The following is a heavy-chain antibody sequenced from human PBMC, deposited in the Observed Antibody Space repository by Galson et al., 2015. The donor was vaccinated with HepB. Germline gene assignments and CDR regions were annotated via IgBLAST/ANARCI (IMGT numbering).Heavy chain of an antibody. CDR2: IWYDGSNK. CDR1: GFTFSSYG. CDR3: AREYVDIDWLHGWFDP. J-gene: IGHJ5*02. Sequence: SLRLSCAASGFTFSSYGMHWVRQAPGKGLEWVAVIWYDGSNKYYADSVKGRFTISRDNSKNTLYLQMNSLRAEDTAVYYCAREYVDIDWLHGWFDPWGQGTLVTVSS. D-gene: IGHD3-9*01. V-gene: IGHV3-33*01.